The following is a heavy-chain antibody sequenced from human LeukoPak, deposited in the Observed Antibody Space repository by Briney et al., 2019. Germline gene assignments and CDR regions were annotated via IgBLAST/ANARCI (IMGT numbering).Heavy chain of an antibody. CDR1: GFTFSNYA. V-gene: IGHV3-30-3*01. D-gene: IGHD3-22*01. CDR3: ARGSYYYDSSGYFSYYFDY. CDR2: ISYDGSNK. Sequence: PVGSLRLSCAASGFTFSNYAMHWVRQAPGKGLERVAVISYDGSNKYYADSVKGRFTISRDDSKNTLYLQMNSLRAEDTAVYYCARGSYYYDSSGYFSYYFDYWGQGTLVTISS. J-gene: IGHJ4*02.